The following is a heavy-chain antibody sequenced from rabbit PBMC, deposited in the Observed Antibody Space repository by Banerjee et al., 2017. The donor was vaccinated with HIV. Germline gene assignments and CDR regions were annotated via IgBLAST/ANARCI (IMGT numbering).Heavy chain of an antibody. CDR3: ARDLAGVTGWNFGL. CDR2: IYAVSGST. J-gene: IGHJ4*01. V-gene: IGHV1S40*01. CDR1: GFSFSSAYD. Sequence: QSLEESGGDLVKPGASLTLTCTASGFSFSSAYDMCWVRQAPGKGLELIACIYAVSGSTWYASWVNGRFTISKTSSTTVTLQMTSLTAADTATYFCARDLAGVTGWNFGLWGPGTLVTVS. D-gene: IGHD4-1*01.